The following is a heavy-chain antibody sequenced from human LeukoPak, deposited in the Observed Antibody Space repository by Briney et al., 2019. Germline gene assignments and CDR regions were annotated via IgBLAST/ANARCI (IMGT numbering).Heavy chain of an antibody. CDR1: GYTFTSYY. V-gene: IGHV1-46*01. D-gene: IGHD3-16*01. J-gene: IGHJ4*02. CDR3: ARHQGAGEYPFDY. CDR2: INPSDGST. Sequence: SVKVSCKASGYTFTSYYMHWVRQAPGQGLESMGIINPSDGSTTYAQKFQGRVTMTRDTSTSTVYMKLSSLRSEDTALYYCARHQGAGEYPFDYWGQGTLVTVSS.